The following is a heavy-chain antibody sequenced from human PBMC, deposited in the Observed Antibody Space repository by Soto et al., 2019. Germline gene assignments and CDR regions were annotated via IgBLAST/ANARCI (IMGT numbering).Heavy chain of an antibody. V-gene: IGHV4-59*08. CDR1: GGSVSPYY. J-gene: IGHJ3*02. D-gene: IGHD2-8*01. Sequence: QVQLQESGPGLVKPSETLSLTCTVSGGSVSPYYWSWIRQPPGKGLEWIGYIYYSGSTDYNPSLKSRVTISVDTSINPFSLKLTSVTAADTAVYYCARHEPNGLGGVDIWGQGTVVTVSS. CDR3: ARHEPNGLGGVDI. CDR2: IYYSGST.